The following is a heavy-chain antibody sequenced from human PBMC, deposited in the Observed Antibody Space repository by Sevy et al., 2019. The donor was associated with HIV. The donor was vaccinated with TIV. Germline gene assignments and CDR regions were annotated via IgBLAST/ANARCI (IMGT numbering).Heavy chain of an antibody. J-gene: IGHJ4*02. CDR3: TTDLPIAAVDSWRFDY. V-gene: IGHV3-15*01. Sequence: GGSLRLSCAASGFTFSNAWMSWVRQAPGKGLEWVGRIKSKTDGGTTDYAAPVKGRFTISRDDSKNTLYLQMNSLKTEDTAVYYCTTDLPIAAVDSWRFDYWGQGTLVTVSS. CDR1: GFTFSNAW. D-gene: IGHD6-13*01. CDR2: IKSKTDGGTT.